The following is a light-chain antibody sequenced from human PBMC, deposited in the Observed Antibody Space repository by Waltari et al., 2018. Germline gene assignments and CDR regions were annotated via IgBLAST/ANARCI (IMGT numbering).Light chain of an antibody. J-gene: IGLJ2*01. CDR2: EGT. Sequence: QSALTQPASVSGSPGQSIPISCTGTSSALGGNNFASGYQQHPGKAPKVLIYEGTQRPSGFSNRFSGSKSGNTASLTISGLQAEDEADYYCCSYAGRITFVVFGGGTKLTVL. CDR3: CSYAGRITFVV. V-gene: IGLV2-23*01. CDR1: SSALGGNNF.